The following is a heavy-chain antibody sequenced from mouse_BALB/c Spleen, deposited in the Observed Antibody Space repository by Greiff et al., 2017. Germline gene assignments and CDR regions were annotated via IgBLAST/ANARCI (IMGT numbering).Heavy chain of an antibody. V-gene: IGHV1S56*01. CDR1: GYTFTSYY. D-gene: IGHD2-1*01. CDR2: IYPGNVNT. Sequence: QVQLQQSGPELVKPGASVRISCKASGYTFTSYYIHWVKQRPGQGLEWIGWIYPGNVNTKYNEKFKGKATLTADKSSSTAYMQLSSLTSEDSAVYFCARGLPADAMDYWGQGTSVTVSS. J-gene: IGHJ4*01. CDR3: ARGLPADAMDY.